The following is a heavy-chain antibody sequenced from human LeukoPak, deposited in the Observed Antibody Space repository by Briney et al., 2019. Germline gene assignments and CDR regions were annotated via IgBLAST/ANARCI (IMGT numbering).Heavy chain of an antibody. D-gene: IGHD3-3*01. Sequence: GGSLRLSCEASGFSVSSNYMTWVRQAPGKGLEWVSVIYSGGSTYYADSVKGRFTISRDNARNSLYLQMNSLRAEDTAVYYCVRDFRFLEDYWGQGTLVTVSS. J-gene: IGHJ4*02. CDR1: GFSVSSNY. V-gene: IGHV3-53*01. CDR3: VRDFRFLEDY. CDR2: IYSGGST.